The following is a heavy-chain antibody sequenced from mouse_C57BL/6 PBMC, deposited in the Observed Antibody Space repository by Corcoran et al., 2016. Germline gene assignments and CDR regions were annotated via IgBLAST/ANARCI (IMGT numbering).Heavy chain of an antibody. V-gene: IGHV14-1*01. J-gene: IGHJ2*01. Sequence: EVQLQQSGAELVRPGASVKLSCTASGFNIKDYYMHWVKQRPEQGLEWIGRIDPEDGDTEYAPKFQGKDTMTADPSSNTAYLQRSSLTSEDTAVYYCNYGNYFDYWGQGTTLTVSS. CDR3: NYGNYFDY. D-gene: IGHD1-1*01. CDR2: IDPEDGDT. CDR1: GFNIKDYY.